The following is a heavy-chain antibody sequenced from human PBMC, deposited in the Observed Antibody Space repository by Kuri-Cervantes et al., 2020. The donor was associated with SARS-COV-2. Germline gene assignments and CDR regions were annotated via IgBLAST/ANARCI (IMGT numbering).Heavy chain of an antibody. CDR1: GYTLTELS. Sequence: ASVKVSCKVTGYTLTELSMHWVRQAPGKGLEWMGGFDPEDGETIYAQKLQGRVTMTTDTSTSTAYMELRRLRSDDTAVYYCARDRGSSGWSWVYYYYGMDVWGQGTTVTVSS. D-gene: IGHD6-19*01. CDR2: FDPEDGET. CDR3: ARDRGSSGWSWVYYYYGMDV. J-gene: IGHJ6*02. V-gene: IGHV1-24*01.